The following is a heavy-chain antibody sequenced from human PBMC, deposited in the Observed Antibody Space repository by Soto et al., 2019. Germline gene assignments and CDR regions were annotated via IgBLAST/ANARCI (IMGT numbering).Heavy chain of an antibody. D-gene: IGHD6-6*01. Sequence: ESGGGLAQPGGSLRLSCAASGFTLSGYTMDWVRQAPGKGLEYVSGISSNGVGTYYANSVQGRFTISRDNSKNTVYLQMGSLRPEDMAVYYCARRARPDFYYMDVWGKGTTVTVSS. CDR3: ARRARPDFYYMDV. J-gene: IGHJ6*03. CDR2: ISSNGVGT. CDR1: GFTLSGYT. V-gene: IGHV3-64*01.